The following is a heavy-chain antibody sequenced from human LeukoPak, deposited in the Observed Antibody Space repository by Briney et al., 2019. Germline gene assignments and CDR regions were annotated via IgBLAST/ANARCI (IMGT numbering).Heavy chain of an antibody. J-gene: IGHJ3*02. D-gene: IGHD2-15*01. CDR3: AGKRCSGGSCFDAFDI. CDR1: GGSIRSSYYY. Sequence: SETLSLTCTVSGGSIRSSYYYWGWIRQPPGKGLEWIGSIYYSGSTYYNPSLKSRVTISVDTSKNQFSLKLSSVTAADTAVYYCAGKRCSGGSCFDAFDIWGQGTMVTVSS. CDR2: IYYSGST. V-gene: IGHV4-39*01.